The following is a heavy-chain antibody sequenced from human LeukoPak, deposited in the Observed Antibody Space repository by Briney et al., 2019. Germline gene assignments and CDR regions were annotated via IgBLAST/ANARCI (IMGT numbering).Heavy chain of an antibody. D-gene: IGHD3-22*01. Sequence: GESLKISCKGSGYSFTSYWIGWVRQMPGKGLEWMGIIYPGDSDTRYSPSLQGQVTISADKSISTAYLQWSSLKASDTAMYYCARSWVDYYDSSGYFFDYWGQGTLVTVSS. CDR3: ARSWVDYYDSSGYFFDY. V-gene: IGHV5-51*01. CDR1: GYSFTSYW. CDR2: IYPGDSDT. J-gene: IGHJ4*02.